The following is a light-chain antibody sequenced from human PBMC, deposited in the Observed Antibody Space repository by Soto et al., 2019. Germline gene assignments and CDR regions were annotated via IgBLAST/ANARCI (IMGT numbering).Light chain of an antibody. V-gene: IGLV2-14*01. CDR1: SSDVGGYNN. CDR2: EVS. CDR3: SSYTSSSTPFYV. Sequence: QSVLTQPASVSGSPGQSITISCTGTSSDVGGYNNVSWYQQHPGKAPKLMIYEVSNRPSGVSNRFSGSKSGNTASLTISGLQAEDEADYYCSSYTSSSTPFYVFGTGTKLTVL. J-gene: IGLJ1*01.